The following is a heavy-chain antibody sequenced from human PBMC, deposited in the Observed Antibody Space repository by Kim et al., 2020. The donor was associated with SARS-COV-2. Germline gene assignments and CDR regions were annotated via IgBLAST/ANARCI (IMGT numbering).Heavy chain of an antibody. D-gene: IGHD3-10*01. J-gene: IGHJ6*02. Sequence: VKGRFTISRDNSKNTLYLQMNSLRAEDTAVYYCARDDRFGEFTYYYGMDVWGQGTTVTVSS. V-gene: IGHV3-30*01. CDR3: ARDDRFGEFTYYYGMDV.